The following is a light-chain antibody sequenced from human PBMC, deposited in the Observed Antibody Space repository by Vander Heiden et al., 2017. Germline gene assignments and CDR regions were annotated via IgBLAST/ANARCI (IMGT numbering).Light chain of an antibody. CDR2: KTS. J-gene: IGKJ1*01. CDR3: LQHHPYPWT. V-gene: IGKV1-17*01. CDR1: QGIGND. Sequence: DIQMTQSPSSLSASVGDRVTITCRASQGIGNDLSWYQLKPGKAPKRVIYKTSTLQSGVPSRFSGSGSGTEFTLSISSLQPEDFATYYCLQHHPYPWTFGQGTKVEIK.